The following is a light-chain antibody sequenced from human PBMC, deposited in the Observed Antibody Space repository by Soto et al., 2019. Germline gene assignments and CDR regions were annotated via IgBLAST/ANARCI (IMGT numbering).Light chain of an antibody. Sequence: EIVWTQSPGTLSLSPGERATLSCRASQSVTNGYLAWYQQKPGQAPGLLIHGASNRATGIPDRSMGTGSGTDFTLAIRRLEPEEFAVYHWKQYGRSHATFGEGTKLEIK. CDR1: QSVTNGY. CDR2: GAS. CDR3: KQYGRSHAT. V-gene: IGKV3-20*01. J-gene: IGKJ2*01.